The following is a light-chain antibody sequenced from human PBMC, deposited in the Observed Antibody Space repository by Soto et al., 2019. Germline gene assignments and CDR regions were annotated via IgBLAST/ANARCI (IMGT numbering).Light chain of an antibody. V-gene: IGLV2-18*01. CDR3: NLYTSSNTYV. Sequence: QSALTQPPSVSGSPGQSVTISCTGTSSDVGDYNHVSWYQQSPGTVPKLIIYEVSSRPSGVPDRFSGSKSGNTASLTISGLQAEDEADYYCNLYTSSNTYVFGNRTKVTVL. CDR1: SSDVGDYNH. J-gene: IGLJ1*01. CDR2: EVS.